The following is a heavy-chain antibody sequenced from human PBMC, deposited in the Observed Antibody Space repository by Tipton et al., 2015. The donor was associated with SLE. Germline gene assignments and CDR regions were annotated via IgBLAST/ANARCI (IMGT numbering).Heavy chain of an antibody. CDR1: GGSISSGSYY. CDR3: ARGRGYGDY. J-gene: IGHJ4*02. Sequence: TLSLTCTVSGGSISSGSYYWSWIRQPAGKGLEWIGRIYTSGSTNYNPSLKSRVTISVDTSKNQFSLKLSSVTAADTAVYYCARGRGYGDYWGQGTLVTVPS. D-gene: IGHD5-12*01. CDR2: IYTSGST. V-gene: IGHV4-61*02.